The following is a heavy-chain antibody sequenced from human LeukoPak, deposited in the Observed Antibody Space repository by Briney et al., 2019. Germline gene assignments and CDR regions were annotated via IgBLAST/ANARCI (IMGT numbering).Heavy chain of an antibody. CDR1: GYTFTGYY. D-gene: IGHD6-19*01. CDR2: INPITGGT. Sequence: ASVKVSCKASGYTFTGYYMHWVRQAPGQGLEWMGWINPITGGTNYAQKFQGRVTMTRDTSISTAYMDLSRLRSDDTAVYFCARDPYSSGWYAFDVWGHGTMVTVSS. J-gene: IGHJ3*01. CDR3: ARDPYSSGWYAFDV. V-gene: IGHV1-2*02.